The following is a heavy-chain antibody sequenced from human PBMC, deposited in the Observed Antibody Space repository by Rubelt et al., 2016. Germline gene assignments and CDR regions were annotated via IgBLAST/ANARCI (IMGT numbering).Heavy chain of an antibody. Sequence: QLQLQESGPGLVRPSETLSLTCSVSGGSISSSNYYWGWVRRPPGKGLEWIGYIYYSGSTYYNPSLKSRVTITVDTSKNQFALKLSSVTAADTAVYYCAGEGGVSGSYFFDYWGQGTLVTVSS. V-gene: IGHV4-39*07. D-gene: IGHD3-10*01. CDR2: IYYSGST. CDR3: AGEGGVSGSYFFDY. J-gene: IGHJ4*02. CDR1: GGSISSSNYY.